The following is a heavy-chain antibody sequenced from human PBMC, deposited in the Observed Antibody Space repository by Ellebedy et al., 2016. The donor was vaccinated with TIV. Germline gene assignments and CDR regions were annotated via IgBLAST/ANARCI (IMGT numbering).Heavy chain of an antibody. Sequence: GESLKIPCAASGCTFSSYAMSWVRQAPGKGLEWVSAISGSGGSTYYADAVKGRFTPSRDISKNTLYLQMNSLRAEDTAVYYCARATEGLDYWGQGTLVTVSS. CDR2: ISGSGGST. CDR3: ARATEGLDY. D-gene: IGHD1-14*01. CDR1: GCTFSSYA. J-gene: IGHJ4*02. V-gene: IGHV3-23*01.